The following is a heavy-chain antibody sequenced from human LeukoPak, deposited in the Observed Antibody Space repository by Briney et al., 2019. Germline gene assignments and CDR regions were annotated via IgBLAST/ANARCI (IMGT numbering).Heavy chain of an antibody. D-gene: IGHD6-19*01. V-gene: IGHV3-15*01. CDR2: IKSKTDDGTT. CDR3: TTAPPNSYGWFYYFDY. CDR1: GFTFSSYA. J-gene: IGHJ4*02. Sequence: NAGGSLRLSCAASGFTFSSYAMSWVRQAPGKGLEWVGRIKSKTDDGTTDYAAPVKGRFTISRDDSKNTLYLQMDSLKTEDTAMYYCTTAPPNSYGWFYYFDYWGQGTLVTVSS.